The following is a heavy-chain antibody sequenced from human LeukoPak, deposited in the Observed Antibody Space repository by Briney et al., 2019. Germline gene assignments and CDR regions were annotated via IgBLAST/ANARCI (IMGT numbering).Heavy chain of an antibody. CDR1: GYSISSAYY. J-gene: IGHJ4*02. V-gene: IGHV4-38-2*02. CDR3: AREPRYFDWSEGHY. Sequence: SETLSLTCSVSGYSISSAYYWSWIRQPAGKGLEWIGRISSSGSTNYNPSLKSRVTISVDTSKNQFSLKLSSVTAADTAVYYFAREPRYFDWSEGHYWGQGTLVTVSS. CDR2: ISSSGST. D-gene: IGHD3-9*01.